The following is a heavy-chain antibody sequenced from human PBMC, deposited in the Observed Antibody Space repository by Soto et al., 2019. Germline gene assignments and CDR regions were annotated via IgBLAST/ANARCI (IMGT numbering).Heavy chain of an antibody. Sequence: QVQLVESGGGVVQPGTSLRLSCAASGLTFSSYGMHWVRQAPGKGLEWVALIWHDGSNEYYADSVKGRFTISRDNSKNTLYLQMNSLRADDMAVYYCVKVGGGNDYWGQGTLVTVSS. CDR3: VKVGGGNDY. D-gene: IGHD1-26*01. CDR2: IWHDGSNE. J-gene: IGHJ4*02. V-gene: IGHV3-33*03. CDR1: GLTFSSYG.